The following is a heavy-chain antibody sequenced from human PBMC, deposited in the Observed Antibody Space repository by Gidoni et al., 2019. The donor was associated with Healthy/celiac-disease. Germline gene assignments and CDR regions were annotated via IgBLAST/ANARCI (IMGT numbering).Heavy chain of an antibody. V-gene: IGHV4-59*01. CDR2: IYYSGST. CDR1: GGSISSYY. J-gene: IGHJ2*01. Sequence: QVQLQESGPGLVKPSETLSLTCTVSGGSISSYYWSWIRQPPGKGLEWIGYIYYSGSTNYNPSLKSRVTISVDTSKNQFSLKLSSVTAADTAVYYCARDLAPYDSSGYYPIGYWYFDLWGRGTLVTVSS. CDR3: ARDLAPYDSSGYYPIGYWYFDL. D-gene: IGHD3-22*01.